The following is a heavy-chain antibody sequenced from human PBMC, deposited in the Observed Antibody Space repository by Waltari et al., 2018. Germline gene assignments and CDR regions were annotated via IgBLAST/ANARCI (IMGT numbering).Heavy chain of an antibody. CDR3: ARESKGLPFDP. Sequence: QVQLQESGPGLVKPSETLSLTCPVSGGSISSYYWSWIRQPPGKGLEWIGYIYYSGSTNYNPSLKSRVTISVDTSKNQFSLKLSSVTAADTAVYYCARESKGLPFDPWGQGTLVTVSS. CDR1: GGSISSYY. V-gene: IGHV4-59*01. J-gene: IGHJ5*02. CDR2: IYYSGST.